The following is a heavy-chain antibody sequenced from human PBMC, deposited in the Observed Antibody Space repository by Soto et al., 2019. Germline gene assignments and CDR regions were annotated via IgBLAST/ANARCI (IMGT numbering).Heavy chain of an antibody. V-gene: IGHV1-18*01. CDR2: ISAYNGNT. J-gene: IGHJ6*02. Sequence: ASVKVSCKASGYTFTSYGISWVRQAPGQGLEWMGWISAYNGNTNYAQKLQGRVTMTTDTSTSTAYMELRSLRSDDTAVYYCARGGITIFAVVITPYYYYGMDVWGQGTTVTVSS. CDR1: GYTFTSYG. CDR3: ARGGITIFAVVITPYYYYGMDV. D-gene: IGHD3-3*01.